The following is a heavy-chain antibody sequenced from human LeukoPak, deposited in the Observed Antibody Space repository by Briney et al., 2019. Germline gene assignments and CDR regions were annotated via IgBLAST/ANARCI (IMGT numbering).Heavy chain of an antibody. D-gene: IGHD3-3*01. J-gene: IGHJ6*03. Sequence: ASVKVSCKASGYTFTGYYLHWARQAPGQGLEWMGWINPKSGATKYVQKFQGRVTMTRDTSFRTAYMELSRLRSDDTAVHYCARSFYDPYYFYMDVWGKGATVTVSS. CDR3: ARSFYDPYYFYMDV. CDR2: INPKSGAT. CDR1: GYTFTGYY. V-gene: IGHV1-2*02.